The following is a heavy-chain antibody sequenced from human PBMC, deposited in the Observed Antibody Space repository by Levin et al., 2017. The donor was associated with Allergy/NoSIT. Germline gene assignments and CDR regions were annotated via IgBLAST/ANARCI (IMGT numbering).Heavy chain of an antibody. D-gene: IGHD5-12*01. V-gene: IGHV1-2*02. J-gene: IGHJ4*02. CDR1: GYTFTGYY. CDR2: INPNSGGT. CDR3: ARDPRDIVATMGY. Sequence: ASVKVSCKDSGYTFTGYYMHWVRQAPGQGLEWMGWINPNSGGTNYAQKFQGRVTMTRDTSISTAYMELSRLRSDDTAVYYCARDPRDIVATMGYWGQGTLVTVSS.